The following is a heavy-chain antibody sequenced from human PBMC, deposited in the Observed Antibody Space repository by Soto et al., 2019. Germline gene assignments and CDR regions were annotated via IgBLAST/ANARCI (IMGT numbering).Heavy chain of an antibody. D-gene: IGHD6-6*01. CDR1: GFTFSSYS. V-gene: IGHV3-21*01. CDR3: ARDRAARPLHYYYYYGMDV. Sequence: GGSLRLSCAASGFTFSSYSMNWVRQAPGKGLEWVSSISSSSSYIYYADSVKGRFTISRDNAKNSLYLQMNSLRAEDTAVYYCARDRAARPLHYYYYYGMDVWGQGTTVTVSS. CDR2: ISSSSSYI. J-gene: IGHJ6*02.